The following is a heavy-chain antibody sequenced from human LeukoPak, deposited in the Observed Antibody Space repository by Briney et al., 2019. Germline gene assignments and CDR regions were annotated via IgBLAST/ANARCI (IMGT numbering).Heavy chain of an antibody. V-gene: IGHV4-59*11. CDR1: GGSISSHY. CDR3: VRSPNIVFGSGSYTD. D-gene: IGHD3-10*01. CDR2: ISNSGST. J-gene: IGHJ4*02. Sequence: SETLSLTCSVSGGSISSHYWSWIRQPPGKGLEWIGYISNSGSTNYNSSLKSRVTMSVDTSKNQFSLKLSSVTAADTAMYYCVRSPNIVFGSGSYTDWGQGTLVTVSS.